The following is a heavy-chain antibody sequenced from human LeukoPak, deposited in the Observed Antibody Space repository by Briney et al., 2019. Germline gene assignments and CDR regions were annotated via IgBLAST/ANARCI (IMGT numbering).Heavy chain of an antibody. CDR2: IWYDGSNK. Sequence: GRSLRLSCAASGFTFSSYGMRWVRQAPGKGLEWVAVIWYDGSNKYYADSVKGRFTISRDNSKNTLYLQMNSLRAEDTAVYYCARPQNYYYYYMDVWGKGTTVTVSS. J-gene: IGHJ6*03. V-gene: IGHV3-33*01. CDR3: ARPQNYYYYYMDV. CDR1: GFTFSSYG.